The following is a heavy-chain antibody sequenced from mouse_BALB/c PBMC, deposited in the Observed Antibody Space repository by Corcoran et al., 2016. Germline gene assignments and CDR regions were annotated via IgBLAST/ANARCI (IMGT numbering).Heavy chain of an antibody. Sequence: QIQLVQSGPELKKPGETVKISCKASGYTFTNYGMNWVKKAPGKGLKWMGWINTYTGEPTYADDFKGRCAFSLETSASTAYLQINNLKNEDMATYFCARSVHYAMDYWGQGTSVTVSS. CDR2: INTYTGEP. CDR3: ARSVHYAMDY. V-gene: IGHV9-1*02. CDR1: GYTFTNYG. J-gene: IGHJ4*01.